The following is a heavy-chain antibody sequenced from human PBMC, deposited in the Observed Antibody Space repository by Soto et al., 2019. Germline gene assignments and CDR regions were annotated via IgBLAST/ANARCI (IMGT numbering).Heavy chain of an antibody. Sequence: EVQLVESGGGLVQPGGSLRLSCAASGFTFSGSWMHLVRQAPGKGLVWVSRINGDGSGTSYADFVKGRFTISRDDGKNTLFLQMNCRRAEDTAVYYCARGIFGSGTANDSWGQGTLVTVSS. J-gene: IGHJ4*02. CDR2: INGDGSGT. D-gene: IGHD3-10*01. V-gene: IGHV3-74*01. CDR1: GFTFSGSW. CDR3: ARGIFGSGTANDS.